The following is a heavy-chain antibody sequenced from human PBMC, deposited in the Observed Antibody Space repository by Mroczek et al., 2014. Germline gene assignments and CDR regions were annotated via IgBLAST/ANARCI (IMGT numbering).Heavy chain of an antibody. D-gene: IGHD6-6*01. V-gene: IGHV4-39*01. Sequence: QVQLQQWGPGLVKPSETLSLTCTVSGGSISSSSYYWGWIRQPPGKGLEWIGSIYYSGSTYYNPSLKSRVTISVDTSKNQFSLKLSSVTAADTAVYYCARPGSSSDYWYFDLWGRGTLVTVSS. J-gene: IGHJ2*01. CDR3: ARPGSSSDYWYFDL. CDR2: IYYSGST. CDR1: GGSISSSSYY.